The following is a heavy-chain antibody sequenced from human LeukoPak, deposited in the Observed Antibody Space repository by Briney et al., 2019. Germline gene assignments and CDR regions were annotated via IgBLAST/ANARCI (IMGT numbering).Heavy chain of an antibody. CDR1: GYSFTSYW. D-gene: IGHD5-24*01. Sequence: GESLKISCKGSGYSFTSYWIGWVRQIPGNPLQCIGIIYPGDSHTRYRPSFQGQVTISADKSISTAYLQWSSLKASDTAMYYCARLSLDGYNPSEYYFDYWGQGTLVTVSS. CDR2: IYPGDSHT. J-gene: IGHJ4*02. V-gene: IGHV5-51*01. CDR3: ARLSLDGYNPSEYYFDY.